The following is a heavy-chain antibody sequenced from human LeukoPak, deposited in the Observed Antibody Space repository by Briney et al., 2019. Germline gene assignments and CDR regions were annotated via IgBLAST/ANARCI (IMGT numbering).Heavy chain of an antibody. J-gene: IGHJ2*01. CDR2: ISGNGGRT. CDR3: AKDQPIPGYLDY. CDR1: GFTFNNYA. Sequence: GGSLRLSCAASGFTFNNYAMSWVRQAPGKGLEWVAAISGNGGRTYYRDSVKGRFTISRDNPKNTLYLLMNSLSAEDTALYYCAKDQPIPGYLDYGGRGPLATVPS. V-gene: IGHV3-23*01. D-gene: IGHD3/OR15-3a*01.